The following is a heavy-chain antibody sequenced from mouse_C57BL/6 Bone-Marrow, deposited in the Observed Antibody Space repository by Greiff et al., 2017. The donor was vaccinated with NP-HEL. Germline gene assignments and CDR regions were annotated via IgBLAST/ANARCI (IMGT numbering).Heavy chain of an antibody. J-gene: IGHJ2*01. Sequence: QVQLQQPGAELVRPGASVKLSCKASGYTFTSYGMSWVKQRPGQGLEWIGEIYPCGGNTYYNEKFKGKATLTADKSSSTAYMELCSLTSEDSAVYFGASKDCGSSYDDWGQGTTLTVSS. V-gene: IGHV1-81*01. CDR2: IYPCGGNT. D-gene: IGHD1-1*01. CDR1: GYTFTSYG. CDR3: ASKDCGSSYDD.